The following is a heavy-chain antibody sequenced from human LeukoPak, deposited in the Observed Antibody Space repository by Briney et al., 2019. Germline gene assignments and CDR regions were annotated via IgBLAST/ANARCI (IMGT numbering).Heavy chain of an antibody. V-gene: IGHV4-59*01. CDR1: GGSISSYY. Sequence: SETLSLTCTVSGGSISSYYWSWIRQPPGKGLEWIGYIYYSGSTNYNPSLKSRVTISVDTSKNQFSLKLSSVTAADTAVYYCARSDFWSGYSSPWFDPWGQVTLVTVSS. CDR3: ARSDFWSGYSSPWFDP. CDR2: IYYSGST. J-gene: IGHJ5*02. D-gene: IGHD3-3*01.